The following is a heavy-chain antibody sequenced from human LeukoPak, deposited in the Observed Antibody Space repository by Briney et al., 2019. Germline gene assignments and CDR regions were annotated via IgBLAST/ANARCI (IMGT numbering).Heavy chain of an antibody. Sequence: PGGSLRLSCAASGFTFSSYVMNWVRQAPGKGLEWVSSISSSSSYIYYADSVKGRFTISRDNAKNSLYLQMNSLRAEDTAVYYCARDIHPTVIISDPYFDYWGQGTLVTVSS. V-gene: IGHV3-21*01. CDR2: ISSSSSYI. CDR3: ARDIHPTVIISDPYFDY. CDR1: GFTFSSYV. D-gene: IGHD4-11*01. J-gene: IGHJ4*02.